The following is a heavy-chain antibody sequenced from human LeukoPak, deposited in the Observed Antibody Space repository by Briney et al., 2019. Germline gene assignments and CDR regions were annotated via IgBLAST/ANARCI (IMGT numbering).Heavy chain of an antibody. V-gene: IGHV4-31*03. D-gene: IGHD3-22*01. CDR1: GGSISRGGYY. CDR3: ARGLPYDSSGYYFDGFDH. Sequence: SQTLSLTCTVSGGSISRGGYYWSWIRRHPGKGLEWIGYVYYSRSTYYNPSLKSRLTISVDTSKNQFSLKLNSVTAADTAVYYCARGLPYDSSGYYFDGFDHWGQGTLVTVSS. CDR2: VYYSRST. J-gene: IGHJ4*02.